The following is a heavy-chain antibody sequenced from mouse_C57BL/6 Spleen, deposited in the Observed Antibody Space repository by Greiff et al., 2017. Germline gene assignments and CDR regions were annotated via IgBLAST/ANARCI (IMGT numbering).Heavy chain of an antibody. CDR1: GFTFSSYA. D-gene: IGHD3-1*01. V-gene: IGHV5-4*01. Sequence: EVKLMESGGGLVKPGGSLKLSCAASGFTFSSYAMSWVRQTPEKRLEWVATISDGGSYTYYPDNVKGRFTISRDNAKNNLYLQMSHLKSEDTAMYYCAREGGTTGATNYFDYWGQGTTLTVSS. CDR3: AREGGTTGATNYFDY. CDR2: ISDGGSYT. J-gene: IGHJ2*01.